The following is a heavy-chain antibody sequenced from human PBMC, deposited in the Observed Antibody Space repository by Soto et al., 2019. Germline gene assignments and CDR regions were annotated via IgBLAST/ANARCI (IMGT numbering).Heavy chain of an antibody. Sequence: QVQLQESGPGLVKPSETLSLTCTVSGGSISSYYWSWIRQPPGKGLEWIGYIYYSGSTNYNPSLQVPVTIAARTSQDQYSLKLSAGAAADKAVYYCAREGLIPGTRYYYSGMDLWGQGTTVTVSS. V-gene: IGHV4-59*01. J-gene: IGHJ6*02. D-gene: IGHD1-7*01. CDR2: IYYSGST. CDR3: AREGLIPGTRYYYSGMDL. CDR1: GGSISSYY.